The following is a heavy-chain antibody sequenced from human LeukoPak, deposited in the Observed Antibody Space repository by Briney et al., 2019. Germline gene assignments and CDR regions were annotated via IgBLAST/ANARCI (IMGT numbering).Heavy chain of an antibody. CDR2: ISSSGSTT. Sequence: GGSLRLSCAASGFTFSEYYMSWIRQAPGKGPEWVSYISSSGSTTYYADSVKGRFTISRDNAKSSLYLQMNSLRAEDTAVYYCAREMDGPYGSGSPLDYWGQGTLVTVSS. CDR1: GFTFSEYY. V-gene: IGHV3-11*01. D-gene: IGHD3-10*01. J-gene: IGHJ4*02. CDR3: AREMDGPYGSGSPLDY.